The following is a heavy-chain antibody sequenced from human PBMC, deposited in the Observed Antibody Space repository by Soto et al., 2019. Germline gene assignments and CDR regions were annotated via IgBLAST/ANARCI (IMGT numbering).Heavy chain of an antibody. CDR1: GYTFTSYP. J-gene: IGHJ4*02. Sequence: EASVKVSCKASGYTFTSYPMHWVRQAPGQRLEWMGWINVGNSNTKYSQKFQGRVTISRDTSASTAYMELSSLRSEDTAVYYCARARYYYDSSGLDYWGQGTLVTVSS. V-gene: IGHV1-3*01. CDR3: ARARYYYDSSGLDY. D-gene: IGHD3-22*01. CDR2: INVGNSNT.